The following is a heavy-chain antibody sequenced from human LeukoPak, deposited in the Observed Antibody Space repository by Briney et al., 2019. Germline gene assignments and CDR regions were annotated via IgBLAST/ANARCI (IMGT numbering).Heavy chain of an antibody. CDR2: ISGSGANT. Sequence: GGSLRLSCAASGFTFTGNAMSWVRQAPGKGLEWVSAISGSGANTYYAGSIKGRFTVSRDNSKNTLYLQMSSLRAEDTAVYFCAKELIIQPTGTDAFDIWGQGTMVTVSS. CDR1: GFTFTGNA. D-gene: IGHD1-1*01. V-gene: IGHV3-23*01. CDR3: AKELIIQPTGTDAFDI. J-gene: IGHJ3*02.